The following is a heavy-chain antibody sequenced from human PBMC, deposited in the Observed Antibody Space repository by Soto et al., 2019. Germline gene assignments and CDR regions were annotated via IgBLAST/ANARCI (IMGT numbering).Heavy chain of an antibody. J-gene: IGHJ5*01. CDR3: ARDSGYNYGYFRWFDP. CDR2: IFYTGNT. V-gene: IGHV4-59*01. Sequence: PSETLSLTCTIAGGSIINSYCTWLPQPPGRGMEWIGHIFYTGNTNYNPALESRVTISVDTSKNQFSLKLSSVTAADTAFYYCARDSGYNYGYFRWFDPWGQGTLVTVS. CDR1: GGSIINSY. D-gene: IGHD5-18*01.